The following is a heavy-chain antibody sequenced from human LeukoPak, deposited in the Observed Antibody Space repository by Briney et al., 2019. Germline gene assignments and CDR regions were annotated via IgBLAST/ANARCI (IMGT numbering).Heavy chain of an antibody. V-gene: IGHV3-7*01. Sequence: GGSLRLSCAASGFTFSSYWMSWVRQAPGKGLEWVANIKQDGSEKYYVDSVKGRFTISRDNAKNSLYLQMNSLRAEDTAVYYCARHYDFWSGYYTGDYYYYYYMDVWGKGTTVTVSS. CDR3: ARHYDFWSGYYTGDYYYYYYMDV. J-gene: IGHJ6*03. CDR1: GFTFSSYW. CDR2: IKQDGSEK. D-gene: IGHD3-3*01.